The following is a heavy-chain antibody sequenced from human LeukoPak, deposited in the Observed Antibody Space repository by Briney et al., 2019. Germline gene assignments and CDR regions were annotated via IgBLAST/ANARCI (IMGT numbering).Heavy chain of an antibody. J-gene: IGHJ5*02. CDR1: GGSISSYY. Sequence: MTSETLSLTCTVSGGSISSYYWSWIRQPPGKGLEWIGYIYYSGSTNYNPSLKSRVTISVNTSKNQFSLNLSSVTAADTAVYYCARALTEWGRLWFDPWGQGTLVTVSS. D-gene: IGHD3-16*01. CDR3: ARALTEWGRLWFDP. CDR2: IYYSGST. V-gene: IGHV4-59*01.